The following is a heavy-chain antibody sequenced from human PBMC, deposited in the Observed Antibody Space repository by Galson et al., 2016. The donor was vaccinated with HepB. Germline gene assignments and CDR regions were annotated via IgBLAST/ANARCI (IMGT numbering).Heavy chain of an antibody. J-gene: IGHJ4*02. CDR3: ARVSLVTANIWTWSAVEY. Sequence: CAISGDSVSSNSAAWNLIRQSPSRGLEWLGRTYYRSNWHYDYAVSVTGRITINPDTSKSQFSLQLNSMTPEDTAVYYCARVSLVTANIWTWSAVEYWGQGALVTVSS. V-gene: IGHV6-1*01. D-gene: IGHD1-20*01. CDR2: TYYRSNWHY. CDR1: GDSVSSNSAA.